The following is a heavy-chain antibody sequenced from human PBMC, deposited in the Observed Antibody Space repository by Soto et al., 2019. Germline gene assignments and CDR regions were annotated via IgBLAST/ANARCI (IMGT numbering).Heavy chain of an antibody. CDR1: GFIFSDYA. J-gene: IGHJ4*02. V-gene: IGHV3-9*01. Sequence: EVQLVESGGGLVQPGRSLRLSCAASGFIFSDYAMHWVRQAPRKGLEWVSSITWNSGTIAYADSVKGRFTISRDNAKSSLYMQMKSLRAEDTALYYCAKARYSSGSEPDYWGQGTLVTVSS. CDR2: ITWNSGTI. CDR3: AKARYSSGSEPDY. D-gene: IGHD3-22*01.